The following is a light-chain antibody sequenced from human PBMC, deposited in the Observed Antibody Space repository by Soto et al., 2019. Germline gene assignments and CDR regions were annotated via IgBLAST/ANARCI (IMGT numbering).Light chain of an antibody. V-gene: IGKV1-39*01. CDR3: QQSYRFPKT. CDR2: AAS. CDR1: QTVTSY. Sequence: DVQMTQSPSSLSASVGDSLTLTCRASQTVTSYLNWYQQKPGKAPKLLIYAASTLQSGVPSRFSGSGSGTEFTLTIISLQPEDFATYYCQQSYRFPKTFGRGTKV. J-gene: IGKJ1*01.